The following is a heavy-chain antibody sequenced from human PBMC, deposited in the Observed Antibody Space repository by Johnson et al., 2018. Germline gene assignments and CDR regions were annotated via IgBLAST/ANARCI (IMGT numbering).Heavy chain of an antibody. CDR3: ARGRGDTMIVVVITYAFDI. D-gene: IGHD3-22*01. V-gene: IGHV3-30-3*01. CDR1: GFTFSSYA. J-gene: IGHJ3*02. Sequence: QVQLVQSGGGVVQPGRSXRLSCAASGFTFSSYAMHWVRQAPGKGLEWVAVISYDGSNKYYADSVKGRFTISRDNSKNTLYLQMNSLRAEDTAVYYCARGRGDTMIVVVITYAFDIWGQGTMVTVSS. CDR2: ISYDGSNK.